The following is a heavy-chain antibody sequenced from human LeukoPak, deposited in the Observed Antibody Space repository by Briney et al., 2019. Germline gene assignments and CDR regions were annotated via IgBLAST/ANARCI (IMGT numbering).Heavy chain of an antibody. CDR2: IYTSGST. Sequence: SETLSLTCTVSGGSISSYYWSWIRQPAGKGLEWIGRIYTSGSTNYNPSLKSRVTMSVDTSKSQFSLKLSSVTAADTAVYYCARSPSSKDYGDHAYYYYYYMDVWGKGTTVTVSS. D-gene: IGHD4-17*01. CDR3: ARSPSSKDYGDHAYYYYYYMDV. J-gene: IGHJ6*03. V-gene: IGHV4-4*07. CDR1: GGSISSYY.